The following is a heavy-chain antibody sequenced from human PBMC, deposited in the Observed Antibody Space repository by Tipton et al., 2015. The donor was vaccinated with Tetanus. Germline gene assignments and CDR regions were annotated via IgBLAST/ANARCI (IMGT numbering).Heavy chain of an antibody. V-gene: IGHV4-59*12. CDR3: ARGYYYDSSIDY. J-gene: IGHJ4*02. CDR2: IYYSGST. CDR1: GGSISSYY. D-gene: IGHD3-22*01. Sequence: TLSLTCTVSGGSISSYYWSWIRQPPGKGLEWIGYIYYSGSTNYNPSLKSRVTISVDTSKNQFSLKLSSVTAADTAVYYCARGYYYDSSIDYWGQGTLVTVSS.